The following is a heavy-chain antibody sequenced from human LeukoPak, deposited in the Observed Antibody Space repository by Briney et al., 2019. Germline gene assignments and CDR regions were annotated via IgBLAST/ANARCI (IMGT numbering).Heavy chain of an antibody. Sequence: SETLSLTRTVSGGSISSSSYYGGWLRQPPGKGLEWLGIINFSRTTYYNPSLKGRVTISVDTSKNQFSLKLSSVTATDTTVYYCARHWCTSTSCYSFFDYWGQGTLVTVSS. CDR2: INFSRTT. J-gene: IGHJ4*02. CDR3: ARHWCTSTSCYSFFDY. V-gene: IGHV4-39*01. D-gene: IGHD2-2*01. CDR1: GGSISSSSYY.